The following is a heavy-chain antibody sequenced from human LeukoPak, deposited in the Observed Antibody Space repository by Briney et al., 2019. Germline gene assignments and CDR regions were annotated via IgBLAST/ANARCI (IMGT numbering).Heavy chain of an antibody. J-gene: IGHJ6*04. CDR3: ARGYGSGSYYPTYYYYGMDV. D-gene: IGHD3-10*01. CDR2: ISYDGSNK. Sequence: GGSLRLSCAASGFTFSSYAMHWVRQAPGKGLEWVAVISYDGSNKYYADSVKGRFTISRDNAKNSLYLQMNSLRAEDTAVYYCARGYGSGSYYPTYYYYGMDVWGKGTTVTVSS. CDR1: GFTFSSYA. V-gene: IGHV3-30*04.